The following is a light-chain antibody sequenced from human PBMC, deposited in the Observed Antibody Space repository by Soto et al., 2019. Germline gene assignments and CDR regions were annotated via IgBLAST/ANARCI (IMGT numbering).Light chain of an antibody. CDR3: LQDNSYPWT. V-gene: IGKV1-6*01. CDR1: QDIRND. CDR2: AAT. Sequence: AIQMTQSPSSLSVSVRDRVTITCRASQDIRNDLHWYQQKPGEAPNLLIYAATTFQSGAPSRLSGSGSGTHFTLNISSLQPEDLATYFCLQDNSYPWTFGQGTKVDIK. J-gene: IGKJ1*01.